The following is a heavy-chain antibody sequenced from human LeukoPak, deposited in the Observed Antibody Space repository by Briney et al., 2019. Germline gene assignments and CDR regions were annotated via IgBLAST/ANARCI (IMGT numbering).Heavy chain of an antibody. CDR3: ARRESRAEGDWFDP. V-gene: IGHV4-4*02. Sequence: PSGTLSLTCAVSGGSISSSNWCSWVRQPPGKGLEWIGEIYHSGSTNYNPSLKSRVTISVDKSKNQFSLKLSSVTAADTAVYYCARRESRAEGDWFDPWGQGTLVTVSS. D-gene: IGHD2-2*01. CDR1: GGSISSSNW. CDR2: IYHSGST. J-gene: IGHJ5*02.